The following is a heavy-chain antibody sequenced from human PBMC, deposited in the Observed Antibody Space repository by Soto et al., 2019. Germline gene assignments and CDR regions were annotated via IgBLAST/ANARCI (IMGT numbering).Heavy chain of an antibody. CDR2: INEDGSKN. Sequence: EVQLVESGGGLVQPGGSLRLSCAACGFTFGTYWMSWVRQAPGKGLEWVANINEDGSKNYYVDSVRGRFTISRDNAQKSLYLHMSSLRAEDTAVYYCARSGDVATVTDYWGQGTLVTVSS. CDR1: GFTFGTYW. J-gene: IGHJ4*02. CDR3: ARSGDVATVTDY. D-gene: IGHD4-17*01. V-gene: IGHV3-7*01.